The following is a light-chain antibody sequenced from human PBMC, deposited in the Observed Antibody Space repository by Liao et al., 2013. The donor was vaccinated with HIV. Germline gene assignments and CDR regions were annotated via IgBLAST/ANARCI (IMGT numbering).Light chain of an antibody. V-gene: IGLV3-9*01. CDR2: SDS. Sequence: VAPGKTARITCVGNNVGSKSVHWYRQKPGQAPVLVIYSDSGRPSGIPERFSGSNSGNTATLTISGTQAMDEADYYCQAWDSTTARFGGGTKLTVL. CDR1: NVGSKS. CDR3: QAWDSTTAR. J-gene: IGLJ2*01.